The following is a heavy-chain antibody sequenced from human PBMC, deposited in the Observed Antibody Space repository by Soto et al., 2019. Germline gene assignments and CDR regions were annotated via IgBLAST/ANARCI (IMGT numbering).Heavy chain of an antibody. J-gene: IGHJ5*02. CDR2: ISSSSSSI. CDR3: ASRYYYDTEP. V-gene: IGHV3-48*01. D-gene: IGHD3-22*01. CDR1: GFTFSSYS. Sequence: PGESLKISCAASGFTFSSYSMNWVRQAPGKELRWVSYISSSSSSIYYADSVKGRVTISRDNAKNSLYLQMNSLRAEDTAVYYCASRYYYDTEPWGQGTLVTVSS.